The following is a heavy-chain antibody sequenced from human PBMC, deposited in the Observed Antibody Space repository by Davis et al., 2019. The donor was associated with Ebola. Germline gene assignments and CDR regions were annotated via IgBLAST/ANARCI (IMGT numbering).Heavy chain of an antibody. CDR2: IYYSGST. CDR1: GGSISSGGYY. CDR3: ARDPGIAARPAD. J-gene: IGHJ4*02. Sequence: SETLSLTCTVSGGSISSGGYYWSWIRQHPGKGLEWIGYIYYSGSTYYNPSLKSRVTISVDTSKNQFSLKLSSVTAADTAVYYCARDPGIAARPADWGQGTLVTVSS. D-gene: IGHD6-6*01. V-gene: IGHV4-30-4*08.